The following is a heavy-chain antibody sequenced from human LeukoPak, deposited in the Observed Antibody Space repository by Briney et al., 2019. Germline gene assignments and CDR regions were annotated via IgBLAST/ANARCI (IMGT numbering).Heavy chain of an antibody. CDR1: GGSISSYY. Sequence: SETLSLTCTVSGGSISSYYWSWIRQPPGKGLEWIGYIYYSGSTNYNPSLKSRVTISVDTSKNQFSLKLSSVTAADTAVYYCARYQKSGGYSYGYYYYYGMDVWGQGTTVTVSS. V-gene: IGHV4-59*08. CDR3: ARYQKSGGYSYGYYYYYGMDV. D-gene: IGHD5-18*01. J-gene: IGHJ6*02. CDR2: IYYSGST.